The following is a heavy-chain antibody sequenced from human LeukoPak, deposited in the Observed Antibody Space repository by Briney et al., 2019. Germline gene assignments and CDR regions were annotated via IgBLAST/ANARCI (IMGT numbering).Heavy chain of an antibody. Sequence: SETLSLTCTVSGGSISYYYWSWIRQPPGKGQQWIGYISYSGSTNYNPFLKSRVTISVDTSKNQFSLKLSSVTAADTAVYYCARDSGYDSWFDPWGQGTLVTVSS. CDR2: ISYSGST. V-gene: IGHV4-59*01. J-gene: IGHJ5*02. CDR1: GGSISYYY. D-gene: IGHD3-22*01. CDR3: ARDSGYDSWFDP.